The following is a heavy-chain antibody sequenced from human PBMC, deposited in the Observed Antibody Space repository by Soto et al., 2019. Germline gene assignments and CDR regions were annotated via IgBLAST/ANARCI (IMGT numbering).Heavy chain of an antibody. D-gene: IGHD3-9*01. CDR1: GGSISSGDYY. V-gene: IGHV4-30-4*01. Sequence: PLETLSLTCTVSGGSISSGDYYWSWIRQPPGKGLEWIGYIYYSGSTYYNPSHKSRVTISVDTSKNQFSLKLSSVTAADTAVYYCARGGSVLRYFDWLLYPSGFDYWGQGTLVTVSS. CDR2: IYYSGST. CDR3: ARGGSVLRYFDWLLYPSGFDY. J-gene: IGHJ4*02.